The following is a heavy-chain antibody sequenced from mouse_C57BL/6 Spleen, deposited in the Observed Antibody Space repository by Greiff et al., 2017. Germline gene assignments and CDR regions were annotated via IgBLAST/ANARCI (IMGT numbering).Heavy chain of an antibody. D-gene: IGHD2-3*01. CDR2: IYPGDGDT. V-gene: IGHV1-80*01. J-gene: IGHJ2*01. CDR1: GYAFSSYW. CDR3: ARGYDGYYVDY. Sequence: QVQLQQSGAELVKPGASVKISCKASGYAFSSYWMNWVKQRPGKGLEWIGQIYPGDGDTNYNGKFKGKATLTADKSSSTAYMQLSSLTSEDSAVYFCARGYDGYYVDYWGQGTTLTVSS.